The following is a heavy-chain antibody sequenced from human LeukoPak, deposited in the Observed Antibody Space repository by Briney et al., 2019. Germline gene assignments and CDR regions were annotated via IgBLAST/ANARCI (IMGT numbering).Heavy chain of an antibody. Sequence: GGSLRLSCAASGFTFSSYAMHWVRQAPGKGLEWVAVISYDGSNKYYADSVKGRFTISRDNSKNTLYLQMNSLRAEDTAVYYCARDSQFGYRSSWYYFLSGYYYYMDVWGKGTTVTVSS. J-gene: IGHJ6*03. CDR2: ISYDGSNK. V-gene: IGHV3-30*01. CDR3: ARDSQFGYRSSWYYFLSGYYYYMDV. D-gene: IGHD6-13*01. CDR1: GFTFSSYA.